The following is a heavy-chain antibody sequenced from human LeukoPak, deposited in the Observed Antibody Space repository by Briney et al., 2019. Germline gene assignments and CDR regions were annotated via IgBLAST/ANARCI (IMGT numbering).Heavy chain of an antibody. D-gene: IGHD3-3*01. CDR3: ARDGNMLATIFMF. CDR1: GGSLSRYH. V-gene: IGHV4-34*01. Sequence: SETQTHLCAVSGGSLSRYHWSWIRQPPGKGLEWIGEINHSGNTKYNPYLKSRVTISLDTSNNPFSLQLSSVSAADTAVYYCARDGNMLATIFMFWGPGTLVTVSS. J-gene: IGHJ4*02. CDR2: INHSGNT.